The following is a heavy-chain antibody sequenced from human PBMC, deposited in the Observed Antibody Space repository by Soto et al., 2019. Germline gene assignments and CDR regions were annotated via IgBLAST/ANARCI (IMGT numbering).Heavy chain of an antibody. V-gene: IGHV3-30*18. J-gene: IGHJ6*02. D-gene: IGHD3-22*01. CDR1: GFTFSSYG. CDR2: ISYDGSNK. Sequence: GGSLRLSCAASGFTFSSYGMHWVRQAPGEGLEWVAVISYDGSNKYYADSVKGRFTISRDNSKNTLYLQMNSLRAEDTAVYYCAKDGGYYDSSGYYWTGGMDVWGQGTTVTRLL. CDR3: AKDGGYYDSSGYYWTGGMDV.